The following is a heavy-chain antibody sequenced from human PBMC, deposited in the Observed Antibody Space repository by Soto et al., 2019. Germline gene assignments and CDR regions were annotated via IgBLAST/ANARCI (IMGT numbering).Heavy chain of an antibody. CDR1: TFIFSTYW. Sequence: EVQLVESGGGLVQPGGSLRLSCAAPTFIFSTYWMTWVRQAPGKGLEWVANIKRDGSETHYADSVKGRFTISRDNAKNSLYLQMTSLRGEDPAVDYGGGDGNNWNDFDYWGQGTLVTGSS. CDR3: GGDGNNWNDFDY. J-gene: IGHJ4*02. V-gene: IGHV3-7*01. CDR2: IKRDGSET. D-gene: IGHD1-20*01.